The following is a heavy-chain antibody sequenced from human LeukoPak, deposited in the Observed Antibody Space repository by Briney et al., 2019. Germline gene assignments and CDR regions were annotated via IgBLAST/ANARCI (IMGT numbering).Heavy chain of an antibody. CDR1: GFTFNTHL. CDR2: IKEDGSKT. V-gene: IGHV3-7*01. Sequence: GGSLRLSCVASGFTFNTHLVSWVRQAPGKGLEWVANIKEDGSKTDYVDSVKGRFTISRDNAKNSVFLQMNSLRAEDTAVYYCAPQTMILVLGGQGTLVTVSS. CDR3: APQTMILVL. J-gene: IGHJ4*02. D-gene: IGHD3-22*01.